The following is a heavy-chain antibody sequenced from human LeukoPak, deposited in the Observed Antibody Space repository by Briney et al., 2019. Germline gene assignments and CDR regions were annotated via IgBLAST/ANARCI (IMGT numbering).Heavy chain of an antibody. V-gene: IGHV3-49*04. D-gene: IGHD5-24*01. CDR2: IRNTVYGGTI. J-gene: IGHJ6*02. CDR3: SRSTRRYTMDV. CDR1: GFTFSSYA. Sequence: PGGSLRLSCAASGFTFSSYAMSWVRQAPGKGLEWVGFIRNTVYGGTIKYAAAVKGRFTISRDDSKSIAYLQMNSLQSEDTAVYFCSRSTRRYTMDVWGQGTTVTVSS.